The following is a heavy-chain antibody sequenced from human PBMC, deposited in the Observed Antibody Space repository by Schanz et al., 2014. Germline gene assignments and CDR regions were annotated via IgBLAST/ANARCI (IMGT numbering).Heavy chain of an antibody. CDR3: ARDRGHGDLPGDI. Sequence: QVQLQESGPGLVKPSETLSLTCGVFGGSFSGYYWSWIRQPPGKGLEWIGYIYYSGSTYYNPSLKSRVTISVDTSKNQFSLNLSSATAADTAVYYCARDRGHGDLPGDIWGQGTMVTVSS. CDR2: IYYSGST. D-gene: IGHD4-17*01. CDR1: GGSFSGYY. J-gene: IGHJ3*02. V-gene: IGHV4-31*11.